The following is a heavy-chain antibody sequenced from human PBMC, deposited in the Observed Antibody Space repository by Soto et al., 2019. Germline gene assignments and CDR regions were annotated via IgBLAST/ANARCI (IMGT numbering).Heavy chain of an antibody. J-gene: IGHJ1*01. CDR2: ISYSGST. V-gene: IGHV4-30-4*01. D-gene: IGHD3-22*01. CDR1: GASISRGDYY. Sequence: SETLSLTCTVSGASISRGDYYWSWIRQPPGKGLEWIGYISYSGSTYYNPSLKSRLIISIDTSKNQFSLKLSSVTAADTAVYYCARVDYYYASSGYYSECFQQWGQGTLVTVSS. CDR3: ARVDYYYASSGYYSECFQQ.